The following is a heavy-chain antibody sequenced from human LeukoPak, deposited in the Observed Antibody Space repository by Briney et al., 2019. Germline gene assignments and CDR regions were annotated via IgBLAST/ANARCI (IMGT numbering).Heavy chain of an antibody. D-gene: IGHD5-18*01. CDR3: ATVARGYSYGFDY. V-gene: IGHV1-3*01. Sequence: GASVKVSCKASGYTFTSYAMHWVRQAPGQRLEWMGWINAGNGNTKYSQKFQGRVTITRDTSASTAYMELSSLRSEDTAVHYCATVARGYSYGFDYWGQGTLVTVSS. J-gene: IGHJ4*02. CDR2: INAGNGNT. CDR1: GYTFTSYA.